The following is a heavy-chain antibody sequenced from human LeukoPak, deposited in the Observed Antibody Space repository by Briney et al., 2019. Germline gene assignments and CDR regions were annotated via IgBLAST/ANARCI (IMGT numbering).Heavy chain of an antibody. D-gene: IGHD6-13*01. J-gene: IGHJ4*02. V-gene: IGHV7-4-1*02. CDR1: GYTFTNYA. CDR2: INTNTGNP. Sequence: GASVKVSCKASGYTFTNYAVNWVRQAPGQGLECMGWINTNTGNPTYAQGFTGRFVFSLDTSVSTAYLQISSLKADDTAVYYCASAADYWGQGTLVTVSS. CDR3: ASAADY.